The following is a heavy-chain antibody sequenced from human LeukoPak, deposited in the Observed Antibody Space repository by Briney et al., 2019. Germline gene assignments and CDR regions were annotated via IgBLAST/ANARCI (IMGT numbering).Heavy chain of an antibody. D-gene: IGHD2-2*01. CDR2: ISAYNGNT. V-gene: IGHV1-18*01. Sequence: GASVKVSCEASGSTFTNYGISWVRQAPGQGLEWMGWISAYNGNTNYAQKLQGRVTMTTDTSTSTAYMELRSLRSDDTAVYYCARVDVVVVPAPTGYWGQGTLVTVSS. CDR1: GSTFTNYG. CDR3: ARVDVVVVPAPTGY. J-gene: IGHJ4*02.